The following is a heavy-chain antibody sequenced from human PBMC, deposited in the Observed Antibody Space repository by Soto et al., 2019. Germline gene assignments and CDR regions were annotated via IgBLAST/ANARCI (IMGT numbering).Heavy chain of an antibody. V-gene: IGHV3-48*03. CDR1: GFSFTSYE. J-gene: IGHJ4*02. D-gene: IGHD2-15*01. CDR3: VRDLHEPLAADVLRVAS. Sequence: GGSLRLSCAASGFSFTSYEMHWVRQAPGRGLEWISYISTTGAGTHYADSVKGRFTISRDNARNSLSLRMDSLRVEDTAIYYCVRDLHEPLAADVLRVASWGLGTQVTVSS. CDR2: ISTTGAGT.